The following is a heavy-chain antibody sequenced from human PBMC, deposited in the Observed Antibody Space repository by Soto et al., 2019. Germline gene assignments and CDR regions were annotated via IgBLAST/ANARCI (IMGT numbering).Heavy chain of an antibody. Sequence: QSQTLSLTCAISGDSVSSNSAAWNWIRQSPSRGLEWLGRTYYRSKWYNDYAVSVKSRITINPDTSKNQFSLQLNSVTPEDAAVYYCAGGRQPEVGATAFDIWGQGTMVTVSS. CDR1: GDSVSSNSAA. D-gene: IGHD1-26*01. J-gene: IGHJ3*02. CDR3: AGGRQPEVGATAFDI. V-gene: IGHV6-1*01. CDR2: TYYRSKWYN.